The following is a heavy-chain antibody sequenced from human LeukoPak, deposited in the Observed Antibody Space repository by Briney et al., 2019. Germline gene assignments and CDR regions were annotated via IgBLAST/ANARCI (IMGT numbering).Heavy chain of an antibody. CDR2: IYSGGST. D-gene: IGHD3-22*01. Sequence: AESLSLSCAVSGVTVSSNYMSWIRQAPGKGLEWVSVIYSGGSTYYADSVKGRFTISRDNSKNTMYLQMNRLRAEDTAVYYCARSGYYYDSSGYYGYYMDVWGKGTTVTVSS. J-gene: IGHJ6*03. CDR3: ARSGYYYDSSGYYGYYMDV. V-gene: IGHV3-53*01. CDR1: GVTVSSNY.